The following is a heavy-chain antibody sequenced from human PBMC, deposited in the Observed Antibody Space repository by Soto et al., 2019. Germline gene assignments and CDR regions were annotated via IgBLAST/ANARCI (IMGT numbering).Heavy chain of an antibody. Sequence: SETLSLTCSVSGDSIRSNPYYWGWLRQSPGKGLEWIGSMFYSGTTYNNPSLKSRVTISVDTSKNQFSLKLSSVTAADTAVYYCARHSAPNVFSVGATNHWSDPWGQGTLVTVSS. V-gene: IGHV4-39*01. J-gene: IGHJ5*02. CDR1: GDSIRSNPYY. CDR3: ARHSAPNVFSVGATNHWSDP. CDR2: MFYSGTT. D-gene: IGHD2-8*01.